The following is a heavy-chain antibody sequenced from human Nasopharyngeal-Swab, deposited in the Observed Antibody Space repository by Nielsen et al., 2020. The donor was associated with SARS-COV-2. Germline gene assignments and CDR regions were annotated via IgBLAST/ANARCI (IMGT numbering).Heavy chain of an antibody. V-gene: IGHV3-9*01. CDR1: GFTFSSYA. Sequence: GGSLRLSCAASGFTFSSYAMSWVRQAPGKGLEWVSGISWNSGSIGYADSVKGRFTISRDNAKNSLYLQMNSLRAEDTALYYCARDLSFGEIFDYWGQGTLVTVSS. D-gene: IGHD3-10*01. CDR2: ISWNSGSI. J-gene: IGHJ4*02. CDR3: ARDLSFGEIFDY.